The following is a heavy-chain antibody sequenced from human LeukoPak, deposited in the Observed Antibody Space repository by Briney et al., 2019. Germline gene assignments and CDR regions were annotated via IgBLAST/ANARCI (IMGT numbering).Heavy chain of an antibody. CDR3: ARGPPPPPRYCSGGSCYSPRYYYYYMDV. J-gene: IGHJ6*03. CDR2: INHSGST. V-gene: IGHV4-34*01. CDR1: GASFSGYY. Sequence: PSETLSLTCAVYGASFSGYYWSWIRQPPGKGLEWIGEINHSGSTNYNPSLKSRVTISVDTSKNQFSLKLSSVTAADTAVYYCARGPPPPPRYCSGGSCYSPRYYYYYMDVWGKGTTVTVSS. D-gene: IGHD2-15*01.